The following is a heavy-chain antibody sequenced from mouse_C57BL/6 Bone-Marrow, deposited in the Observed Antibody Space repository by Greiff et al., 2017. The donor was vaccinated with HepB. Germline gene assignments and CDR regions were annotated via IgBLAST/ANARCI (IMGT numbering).Heavy chain of an antibody. J-gene: IGHJ2*01. CDR2: FHPYNDDT. CDR3: TRRGYDYTLEY. D-gene: IGHD2-4*01. CDR1: GYTFTTYP. Sequence: VKLVESGAELVKPGASVKMSCKASGYTFTTYPIEWIKQNPGKSLEWIGNFHPYNDDTKYNEKFKGKATLTVDKSSSTVYLELSRLTSDDCAVYFCTRRGYDYTLEYWGQSTPLTVSS. V-gene: IGHV1-47*01.